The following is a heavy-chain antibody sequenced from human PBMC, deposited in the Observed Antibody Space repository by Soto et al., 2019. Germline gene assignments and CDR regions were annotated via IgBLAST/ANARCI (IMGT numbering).Heavy chain of an antibody. D-gene: IGHD4-17*01. V-gene: IGHV1-8*01. CDR3: ARTLYGDNVDY. CDR1: GYTFTSYG. CDR2: MNPSGGNT. Sequence: ASVKVSCKASGYTFTSYGISWVRQAPGQGLEWMGRMNPSGGNTGYAQKFQGRVTMTRNTSTSTAYMELSSLRSEDTAVYYCARTLYGDNVDYWGQGTLVTVSS. J-gene: IGHJ4*02.